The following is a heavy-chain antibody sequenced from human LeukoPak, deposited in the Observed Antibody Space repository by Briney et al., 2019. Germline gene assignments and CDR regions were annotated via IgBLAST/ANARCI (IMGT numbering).Heavy chain of an antibody. CDR1: GFTLSSYA. CDR2: ISGSGGST. Sequence: PGRSLRLSCAASGFTLSSYAISWVRQAPGKGLEWVSAISGSGGSTYYADSVKGRFTISRDNSKNTLYLQMNSLRAEDTAVYYCAKGLSSSWYWFDPWGQGTLVTVSS. D-gene: IGHD6-13*01. V-gene: IGHV3-23*01. J-gene: IGHJ5*02. CDR3: AKGLSSSWYWFDP.